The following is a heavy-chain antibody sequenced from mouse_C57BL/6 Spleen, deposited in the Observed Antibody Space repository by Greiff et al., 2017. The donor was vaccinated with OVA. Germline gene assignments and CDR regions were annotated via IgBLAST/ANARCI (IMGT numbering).Heavy chain of an antibody. Sequence: EVQLQQSGGGLVQPGGSMKLSCVASGFTFSNYWMNWVRQSPEKGLEWVAQIRLKSDNYATHYAESVKGRFTISRDDSKSSVYLQMNNLRAEDTGIYYCTTSSPPQLRYFDYWGQGTTLTVSA. D-gene: IGHD1-1*01. CDR1: GFTFSNYW. J-gene: IGHJ2*01. CDR2: IRLKSDNYAT. V-gene: IGHV6-3*01. CDR3: TTSSPPQLRYFDY.